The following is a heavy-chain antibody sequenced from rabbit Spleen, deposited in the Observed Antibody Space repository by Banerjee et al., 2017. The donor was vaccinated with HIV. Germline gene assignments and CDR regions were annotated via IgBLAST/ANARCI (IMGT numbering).Heavy chain of an antibody. J-gene: IGHJ4*01. Sequence: QEQLVESGGGLVQPEGSLTLTCTASGFSFSSGYDMCWVRQAPGKGLEWIGYIEPIFGNTYYANWVNGRFSISRENAQNTVFLQMTSLTAADTATYFCARDGAGGSYFALWGPGTLVTVS. CDR1: GFSFSSGYD. D-gene: IGHD8-1*01. CDR3: ARDGAGGSYFAL. V-gene: IGHV1S45*01. CDR2: IEPIFGNT.